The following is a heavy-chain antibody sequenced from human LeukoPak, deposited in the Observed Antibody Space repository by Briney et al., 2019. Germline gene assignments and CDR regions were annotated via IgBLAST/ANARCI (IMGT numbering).Heavy chain of an antibody. D-gene: IGHD7-27*01. CDR3: ARRFYELGYVLHY. CDR2: ISAYNGNT. Sequence: GASVRVSCKGSGYTFTSYGISLVRQAPGQGREWMGWISAYNGNTNYAQKLQGRVTITTDTSTNTAYTELRSLRSDGTAVYYCARRFYELGYVLHYWGQGTLVTVSS. J-gene: IGHJ4*02. CDR1: GYTFTSYG. V-gene: IGHV1-18*01.